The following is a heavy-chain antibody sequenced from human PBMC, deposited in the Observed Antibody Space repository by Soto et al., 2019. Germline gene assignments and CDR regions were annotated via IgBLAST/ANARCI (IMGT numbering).Heavy chain of an antibody. CDR1: GYAFTTYG. D-gene: IGHD1-1*01. Sequence: QVHLVQSGAEVKKPGASVKVSCKGSGYAFTTYGITWVRQAPGQGLEWMRWISAHNGNTNCAQKLQGRVTVTRDTSTSTAYMELRSLRSDDTAVYYCARGRYGDYWGQGALVTVSS. J-gene: IGHJ4*02. CDR2: ISAHNGNT. V-gene: IGHV1-18*01. CDR3: ARGRYGDY.